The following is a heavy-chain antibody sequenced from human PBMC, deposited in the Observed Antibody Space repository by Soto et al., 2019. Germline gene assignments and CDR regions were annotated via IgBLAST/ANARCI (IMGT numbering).Heavy chain of an antibody. J-gene: IGHJ6*02. V-gene: IGHV1-69*13. CDR1: GGTFSSYA. CDR2: IIPIFGTA. CDR3: ASSDIVLVVYALRYYYGMDV. D-gene: IGHD2-8*01. Sequence: SVKVSCKASGGTFSSYAISWVRQAPGQGLEWMGGIIPIFGTANYAQKFQGRVTITADESTSTAYMELSSLRSEDTAVYYCASSDIVLVVYALRYYYGMDVWGQGTTVTVSS.